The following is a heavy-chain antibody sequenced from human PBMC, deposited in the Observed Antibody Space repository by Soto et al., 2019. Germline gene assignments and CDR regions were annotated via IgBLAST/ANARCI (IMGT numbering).Heavy chain of an antibody. CDR3: ARARTGTTGGIDY. Sequence: SETLSLTCTVSGGSISSSSYFWGWIRQPPGKGLEWIGTFFYTGTTYYSLSLKSRVTISVDTSKNQFSLKLSSVTAADTAVYYCARARTGTTGGIDYWGQGTLVTVSS. CDR2: FFYTGTT. CDR1: GGSISSSSYF. V-gene: IGHV4-39*07. J-gene: IGHJ4*02. D-gene: IGHD1-1*01.